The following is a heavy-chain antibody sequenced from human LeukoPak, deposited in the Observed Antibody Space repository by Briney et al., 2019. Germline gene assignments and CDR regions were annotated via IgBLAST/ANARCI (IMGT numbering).Heavy chain of an antibody. D-gene: IGHD3-9*01. J-gene: IGHJ6*03. Sequence: ASVKVSCKASGYTFTSYGISWVRQAPGQGLEWMGWISAYNGNTNYAQKLQGRVTMTRDTSTSTVYMELSSLRSEDTAVYYCARASYDILTGYYPYYYYMDVWGKGTTVTISS. CDR2: ISAYNGNT. CDR1: GYTFTSYG. CDR3: ARASYDILTGYYPYYYYMDV. V-gene: IGHV1-18*01.